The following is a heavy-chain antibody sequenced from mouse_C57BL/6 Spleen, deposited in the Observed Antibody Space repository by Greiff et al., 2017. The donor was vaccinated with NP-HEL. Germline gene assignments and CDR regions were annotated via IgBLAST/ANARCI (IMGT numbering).Heavy chain of an antibody. CDR2: ISYDGSN. J-gene: IGHJ3*01. D-gene: IGHD6-1*01. V-gene: IGHV3-6*01. Sequence: EVKLQESGPGLVKPSQSLSLTCSVTGYSITSGYYWNWIRQFPGNKLEWMGYISYDGSNNYNPSLKNRISITRDTSQNQFFLKLNSVTTEDTATYYCARQPSYWGQGTLVTVSA. CDR1: GYSITSGYY. CDR3: ARQPSY.